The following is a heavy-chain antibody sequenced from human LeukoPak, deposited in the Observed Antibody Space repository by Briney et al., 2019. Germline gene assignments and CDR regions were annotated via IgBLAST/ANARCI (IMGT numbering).Heavy chain of an antibody. V-gene: IGHV3-7*02. J-gene: IGHJ6*02. Sequence: GGFLRLSCAASGFAFSTYWMDWVRQAPGKGLEWVANIKQDGSEKYYVHSVKGRFTISRDNAKNSLYLQINSLRAEDTAVYYCAGGYAMDVWGQGTTVTVSS. CDR2: IKQDGSEK. CDR3: AGGYAMDV. CDR1: GFAFSTYW. D-gene: IGHD1-26*01.